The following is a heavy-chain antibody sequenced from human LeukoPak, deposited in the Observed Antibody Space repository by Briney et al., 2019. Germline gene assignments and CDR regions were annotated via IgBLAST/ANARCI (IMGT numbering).Heavy chain of an antibody. CDR2: FDPEGGET. D-gene: IGHD3-9*01. J-gene: IGHJ5*02. CDR1: GYTLTDVS. CDR3: GIGRKFDWLLCHH. V-gene: IGHV1-24*01. Sequence: SVKVSCKISGYTLTDVSMHWVRQAPRKGLEWMGGFDPEGGETIYAQKFQGSVTMTEDPSADTVYMELRSLSSEDTAVYYCGIGRKFDWLLCHHWGQGTLVTVSS.